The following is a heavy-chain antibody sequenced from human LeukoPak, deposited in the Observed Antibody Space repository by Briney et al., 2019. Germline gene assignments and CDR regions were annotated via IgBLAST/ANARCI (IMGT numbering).Heavy chain of an antibody. J-gene: IGHJ4*02. D-gene: IGHD4-17*01. CDR3: ARLREYYGDPHYFDY. CDR1: GFTFSSYW. CDR2: IKQDGSEK. Sequence: LAGGSLRLSCAASGFTFSSYWMSWVRQAPGKGLEWVANIKQDGSEKYYVDSVKGRFTISRESAKNSLYLQMNSLRAEDTAVYYCARLREYYGDPHYFDYWGQGTLVTVSS. V-gene: IGHV3-7*03.